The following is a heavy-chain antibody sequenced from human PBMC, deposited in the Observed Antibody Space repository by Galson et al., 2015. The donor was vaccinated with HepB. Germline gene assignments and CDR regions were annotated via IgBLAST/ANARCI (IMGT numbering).Heavy chain of an antibody. Sequence: SLRLSCAASGFTFSSYALSWVRQAPGKGLEWVSVISGSGDYIKYADSVKGRSTISRDNSKNTLHLQMNSLRAEDTAVYYCAKDSQDSSGWFLGYWGQGNLVTVSS. J-gene: IGHJ4*02. CDR3: AKDSQDSSGWFLGY. V-gene: IGHV3-23*01. CDR1: GFTFSSYA. CDR2: ISGSGDYI. D-gene: IGHD6-19*01.